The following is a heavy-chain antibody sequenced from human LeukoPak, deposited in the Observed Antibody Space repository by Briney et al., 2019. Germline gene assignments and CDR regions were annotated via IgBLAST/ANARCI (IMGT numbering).Heavy chain of an antibody. J-gene: IGHJ4*01. CDR2: INQDGSQI. V-gene: IGHV3-7*01. CDR3: ASSSYSSSSF. Sequence: PGGSLRLSCTASGFTFSTYWMIWARQAPGRGLEWVANINQDGSQIYYAGSVEGRFTISRDNAKDSLLLQMNSLRAEDTALYYCASSSYSSSSFWGHGTLVTVPS. CDR1: GFTFSTYW. D-gene: IGHD6-6*01.